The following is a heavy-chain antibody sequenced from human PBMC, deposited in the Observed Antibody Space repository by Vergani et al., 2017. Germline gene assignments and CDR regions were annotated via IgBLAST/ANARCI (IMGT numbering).Heavy chain of an antibody. CDR3: ARANTAMVTTYFDY. D-gene: IGHD5-18*01. V-gene: IGHV1-69*01. CDR2: INPILGTA. CDR1: GYTFTGYY. J-gene: IGHJ4*02. Sequence: QVQLVQSGAEVKKPGASVKVSCKASGYTFTGYYMHWVRQAPGQGLEWMGWINPILGTANYAQKFQGRVTITADESTSTAYMELSSLRSEDTAVYYCARANTAMVTTYFDYWGQGTLVTVSS.